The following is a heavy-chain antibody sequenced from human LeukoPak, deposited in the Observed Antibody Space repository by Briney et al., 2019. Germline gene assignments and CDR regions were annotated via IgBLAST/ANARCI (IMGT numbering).Heavy chain of an antibody. J-gene: IGHJ6*02. V-gene: IGHV1-69*04. Sequence: ASVKVSCKASGGTFSSYAISWVRQAPGQGLEWMGRIIPILGIANYAQKFQGRVTITADKSMSTAYMELSSLRSEDTAAYYCAGETGSVAGTNYYGMDVWGQGTTVTVSS. CDR2: IIPILGIA. CDR3: AGETGSVAGTNYYGMDV. D-gene: IGHD6-19*01. CDR1: GGTFSSYA.